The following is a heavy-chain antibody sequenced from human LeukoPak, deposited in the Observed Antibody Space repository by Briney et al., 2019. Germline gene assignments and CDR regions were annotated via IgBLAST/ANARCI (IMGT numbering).Heavy chain of an antibody. CDR3: TTVGVATSGFFGP. J-gene: IGHJ5*02. V-gene: IGHV3-15*05. CDR1: GFTFSSYA. CDR2: IKNKPDGGTT. D-gene: IGHD5-12*01. Sequence: GGSLRLSCAASGFTFSSYAMTWVRQAPGKGLEWVGRIKNKPDGGTTDYAAPVKGRFTISRDDSINTLYLQMNSLKTEDTAFYYCTTVGVATSGFFGPWGQGTLVTVSS.